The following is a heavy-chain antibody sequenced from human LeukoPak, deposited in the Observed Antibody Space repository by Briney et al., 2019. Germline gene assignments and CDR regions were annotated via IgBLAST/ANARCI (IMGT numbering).Heavy chain of an antibody. CDR1: GFTFSCYS. Sequence: GGSLRLSCAASGFTFSCYSMNWVRQAPGKGLEWVSSISSSSSYIYYADSVKGRFTISRDNAKNSLYLQMNSLRAEDTAVYYCARDGSGSYYIDYWGQGTLVTVSS. J-gene: IGHJ4*02. CDR2: ISSSSSYI. V-gene: IGHV3-21*01. D-gene: IGHD1-26*01. CDR3: ARDGSGSYYIDY.